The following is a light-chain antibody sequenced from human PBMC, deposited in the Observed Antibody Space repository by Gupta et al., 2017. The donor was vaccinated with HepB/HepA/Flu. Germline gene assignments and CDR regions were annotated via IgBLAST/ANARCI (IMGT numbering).Light chain of an antibody. CDR3: QQYLNSPVN. CDR2: WAS. CDR1: QTIFHITSNKNF. J-gene: IGKJ4*01. V-gene: IGKV4-1*01. Sequence: DIVMTQSPVSLAVSLGERASINCKSSQTIFHITSNKNFLAWYQQKPGQSPRLLIYWASTRESGVPDRFSGSGSGTDFNLTINSLQAEGVAVYFWQQYLNSPVNFGGGTKVEIK.